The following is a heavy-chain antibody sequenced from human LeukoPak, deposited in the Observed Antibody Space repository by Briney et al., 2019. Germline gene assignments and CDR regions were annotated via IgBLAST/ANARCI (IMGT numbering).Heavy chain of an antibody. Sequence: GGSLRLSCAAPGFTFSSYAMSWVRQAPGKGLEWVSAISGSGCTTYYADSVKGRFTISRDNSKNTLYLQMTSLRAEDTAVYYCAKVYYYDSSGSFDYWGQGTLVTVSS. CDR3: AKVYYYDSSGSFDY. CDR2: ISGSGCTT. J-gene: IGHJ4*02. D-gene: IGHD3-22*01. V-gene: IGHV3-23*01. CDR1: GFTFSSYA.